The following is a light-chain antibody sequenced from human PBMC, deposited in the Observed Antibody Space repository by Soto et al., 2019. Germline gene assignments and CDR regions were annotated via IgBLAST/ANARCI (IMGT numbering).Light chain of an antibody. V-gene: IGLV5-45*02. CDR1: SGINVGTYR. CDR3: MIWHSSAVV. Sequence: QLVLTQPSSLSASPGASASLTCTLRSGINVGTYRIYWYQQKPGSPPQSLLRYKSDTDKQQGSGVPSRFSGSKDASANAGILLISGLQSEDEADYYCMIWHSSAVVFGAGTKLTVL. CDR2: YKSDTDK. J-gene: IGLJ2*01.